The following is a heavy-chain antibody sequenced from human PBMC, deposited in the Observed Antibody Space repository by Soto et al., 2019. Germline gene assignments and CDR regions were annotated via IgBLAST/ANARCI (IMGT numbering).Heavy chain of an antibody. Sequence: QVQLVQSGAEVKKPGSSVKVSCKASGGTFSSYAISWVRQAPGQGLEWMGGIIPIFGTANYAQKFQGRVTITADKSTSTAYMELSSLRSEDTAVYYCARETRLYCSSTSCYPGRYYYYYGMDVWGQGTTVTVSS. CDR2: IIPIFGTA. D-gene: IGHD2-2*01. V-gene: IGHV1-69*06. CDR1: GGTFSSYA. CDR3: ARETRLYCSSTSCYPGRYYYYYGMDV. J-gene: IGHJ6*02.